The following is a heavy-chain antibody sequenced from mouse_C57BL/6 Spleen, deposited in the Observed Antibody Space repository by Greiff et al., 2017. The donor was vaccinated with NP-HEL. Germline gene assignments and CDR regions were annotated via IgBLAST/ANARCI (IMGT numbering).Heavy chain of an antibody. J-gene: IGHJ4*01. Sequence: QVQLQQSGAELMKPGASVKLSCKATGYTFTGYWIEWVKQRPGHGLEWIGEILPGSGSTNYNEKFKGKATFTADTSSNTAYMQLSSLTTDDSAIYYGAIGGYYYGSSYAMDYWGQGTSVTVSS. CDR2: ILPGSGST. V-gene: IGHV1-9*01. CDR3: AIGGYYYGSSYAMDY. D-gene: IGHD1-1*01. CDR1: GYTFTGYW.